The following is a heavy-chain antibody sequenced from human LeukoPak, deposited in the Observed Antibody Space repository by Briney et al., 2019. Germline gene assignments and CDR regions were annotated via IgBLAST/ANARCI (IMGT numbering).Heavy chain of an antibody. CDR2: MNPNSGNT. CDR3: ARVPSSPGDWFDP. D-gene: IGHD6-13*01. CDR1: GYTFTSYD. Sequence: ASVKVSCKASGYTFTSYDINWVRQATGQGLEWMGWMNPNSGNTGYAQKFQGRVTMTRNTSISTAYMELSSLRSEDTAVYYCARVPSSPGDWFDPWGQGTLVAVSS. J-gene: IGHJ5*02. V-gene: IGHV1-8*01.